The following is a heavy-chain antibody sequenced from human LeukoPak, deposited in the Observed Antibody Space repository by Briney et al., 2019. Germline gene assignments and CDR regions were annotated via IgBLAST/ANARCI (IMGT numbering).Heavy chain of an antibody. CDR1: GGSINTYY. D-gene: IGHD6-13*01. V-gene: IGHV4-4*07. CDR2: IYSSGST. J-gene: IGHJ4*02. Sequence: SETLSLTCTVSGGSINTYYWSWIRQPAGKGLEWIGRIYSSGSTNYSPSLKSRVTFSVDTSKNQFSLKLNSVTAADTAVYYCAREPSYSSSWYGYWGQGTLVTVSS. CDR3: AREPSYSSSWYGY.